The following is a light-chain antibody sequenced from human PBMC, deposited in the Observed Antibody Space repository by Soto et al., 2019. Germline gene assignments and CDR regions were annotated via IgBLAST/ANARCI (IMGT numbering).Light chain of an antibody. CDR3: QQYIDYFT. V-gene: IGKV1-5*03. Sequence: DILMTQSPSTLSASIGDRVTITCRASQSLNSWLAWYQQKPGKAPKLLIYKASNLESGVPSRFSGSGSGTEFTLTISSLQPDDYATYYCQQYIDYFTFGGGTTVEIK. J-gene: IGKJ4*01. CDR2: KAS. CDR1: QSLNSW.